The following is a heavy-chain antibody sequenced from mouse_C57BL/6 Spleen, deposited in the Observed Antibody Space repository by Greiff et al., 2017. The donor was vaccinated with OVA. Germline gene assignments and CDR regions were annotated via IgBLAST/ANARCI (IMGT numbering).Heavy chain of an antibody. CDR1: GYSFTDYN. J-gene: IGHJ4*01. D-gene: IGHD2-1*01. Sequence: VQLKESGPELVKPGASVKISCKASGYSFTDYNMNWVKQSNGKSLEWIGVINPNYGTTSYNQKFKGKATLTVDQSSSTAYMQLNSLTSEDSAVYYCARQIYYGNYVYAMDYWGQGTSVTVSS. V-gene: IGHV1-39*01. CDR2: INPNYGTT. CDR3: ARQIYYGNYVYAMDY.